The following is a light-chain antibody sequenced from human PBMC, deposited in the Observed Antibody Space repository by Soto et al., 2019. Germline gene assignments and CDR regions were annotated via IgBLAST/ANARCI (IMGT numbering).Light chain of an antibody. CDR1: QSSRSN. CDR3: QQFSSYPLT. CDR2: DAS. Sequence: EIVMTQSPSTLSVSLGERATLSCRASQSSRSNLAWYQQKPGQAPRLLIYDASSRATGIPDRFSGGGSGTDFTLTISRLEPEDFAVYYCQQFSSYPLTFGEGTKVDI. J-gene: IGKJ4*01. V-gene: IGKV3-20*01.